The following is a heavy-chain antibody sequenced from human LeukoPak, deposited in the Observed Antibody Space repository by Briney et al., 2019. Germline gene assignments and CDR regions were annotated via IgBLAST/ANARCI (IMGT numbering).Heavy chain of an antibody. CDR1: GGSISSSDW. CDR2: IYHSGTT. Sequence: SETLSLTCGVSGGSISSSDWWSWVRQPPGKGLEWIGEIYHSGTTNYNPSLKSRVTISVDKSKNHFSLRLSSVTAADTAVYYCARMADYDILTGTTHAFDIWGQGTMVTVSS. J-gene: IGHJ3*02. D-gene: IGHD3-9*01. V-gene: IGHV4-4*02. CDR3: ARMADYDILTGTTHAFDI.